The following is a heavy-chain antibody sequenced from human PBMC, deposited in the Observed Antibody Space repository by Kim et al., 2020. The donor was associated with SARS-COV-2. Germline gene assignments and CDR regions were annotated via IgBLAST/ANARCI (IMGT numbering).Heavy chain of an antibody. CDR2: IYYRGNT. Sequence: SETLSLTCTVSGGSINSYWSWIRQPPGKGLEWIGYIYYRGNTEYNPSLKSRVTISVDTSKSQFSLRLSSVTAADTAVYYCTTYDTSWPHFHYWGQGTLVT. J-gene: IGHJ4*02. CDR1: GGSINSY. V-gene: IGHV4-59*08. D-gene: IGHD2-2*01. CDR3: TTYDTSWPHFHY.